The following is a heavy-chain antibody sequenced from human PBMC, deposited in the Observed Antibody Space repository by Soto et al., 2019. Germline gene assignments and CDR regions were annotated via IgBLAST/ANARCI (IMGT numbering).Heavy chain of an antibody. Sequence: QVQLQQWGAGLLKPSETLSLTCAVYGGSFSGYYWSWIRQPPGKGLEWIGEINHSGSTNYNPSLKSRVTISVDTSKNQFSLKLSSVTAADTAVYYCAMITFGGVGYYFDCWGQGTLVTVSS. CDR2: INHSGST. D-gene: IGHD3-16*01. CDR3: AMITFGGVGYYFDC. CDR1: GGSFSGYY. V-gene: IGHV4-34*02. J-gene: IGHJ4*02.